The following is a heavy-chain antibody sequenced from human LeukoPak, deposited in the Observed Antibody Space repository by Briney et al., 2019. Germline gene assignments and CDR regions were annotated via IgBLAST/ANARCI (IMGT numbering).Heavy chain of an antibody. D-gene: IGHD5/OR15-5a*01. J-gene: IGHJ3*02. CDR1: GGTFRTHA. V-gene: IGHV1-69*04. Sequence: ASVNVSCKASGGTFRTHAITWVRQAPGQGLAWMERIIPILGIANYAQKFQGRVTITADKSTSTAYMEVRSLRSEDTAVYYCASVFETSTNWEVFDIWGQGTMVSVSS. CDR3: ASVFETSTNWEVFDI. CDR2: IIPILGIA.